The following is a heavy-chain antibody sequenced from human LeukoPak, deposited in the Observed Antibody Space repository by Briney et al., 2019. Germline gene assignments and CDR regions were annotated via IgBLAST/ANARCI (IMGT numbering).Heavy chain of an antibody. CDR2: IGGTGDNT. D-gene: IGHD3-10*02. V-gene: IGHV3-23*01. J-gene: IGHJ5*02. Sequence: GGSRKLSCLASGFTFKLSAMTWVRQAPGKGLEWVSAIGGTGDNTYYGDSVKVRFTISRDNSRNTIYLQMDSLRAEDTATYYCARDRGPYVGIDNNWFDPWGQGTLVIVSS. CDR1: GFTFKLSA. CDR3: ARDRGPYVGIDNNWFDP.